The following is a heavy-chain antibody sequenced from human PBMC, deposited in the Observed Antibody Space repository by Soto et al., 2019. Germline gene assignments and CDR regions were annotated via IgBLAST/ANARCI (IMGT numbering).Heavy chain of an antibody. Sequence: GESLKISCKGSGYSFTSYWIGWVRQMPGKGLEWMGIIYPGDSDTRDSPSFQGQVAISADKSISTAYLQWSSLKASDTAMYYCARLPSYSSSWYYYYGMDVWGQGTTVTVSS. D-gene: IGHD6-13*01. CDR1: GYSFTSYW. CDR3: ARLPSYSSSWYYYYGMDV. J-gene: IGHJ6*02. V-gene: IGHV5-51*01. CDR2: IYPGDSDT.